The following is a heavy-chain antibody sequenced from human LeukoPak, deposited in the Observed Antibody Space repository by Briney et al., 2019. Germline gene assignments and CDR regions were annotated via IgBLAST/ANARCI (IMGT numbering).Heavy chain of an antibody. V-gene: IGHV3-74*01. CDR2: INSDGSST. CDR1: GFTFSSYW. J-gene: IGHJ4*02. CDR3: ARDRENSYGLYYFDY. D-gene: IGHD5-18*01. Sequence: GGSLRLSCAASGFTFSSYWMHWVRQAPGKGLVWVSRINSDGSSTSYADSVKGRFTISRDNAKNTLYLQMNSLRAEDTAVYYCARDRENSYGLYYFDYWGQGTLVTVSS.